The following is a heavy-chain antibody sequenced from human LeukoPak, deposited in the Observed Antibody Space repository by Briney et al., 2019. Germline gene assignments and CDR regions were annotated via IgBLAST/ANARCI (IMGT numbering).Heavy chain of an antibody. CDR3: ARDYFGVSAFDI. J-gene: IGHJ3*02. CDR1: RGTFSSYA. CDR2: IIPILGIA. Sequence: SVKVSCKASRGTFSSYAISWVRQAPGQGLEWMGRIIPILGIANYAQKFQGRVTITADKSTSTAYMELSSLRSEDTAVYYCARDYFGVSAFDIWGQGTMVTVSS. D-gene: IGHD2-21*01. V-gene: IGHV1-69*04.